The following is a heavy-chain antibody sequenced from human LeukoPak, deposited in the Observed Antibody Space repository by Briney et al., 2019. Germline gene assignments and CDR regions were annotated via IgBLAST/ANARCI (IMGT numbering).Heavy chain of an antibody. V-gene: IGHV3-30*04. CDR3: ARGARKGDDYGGFFDY. CDR1: AFTFNIYA. D-gene: IGHD4-23*01. J-gene: IGHJ4*02. Sequence: GGSLRLSCAASAFTFNIYAMHWVRQAPGKGLEWVAVISYDGSDKYYADSVKGRFTISRDNSKNTLYLQMNSLRPEDTAVYYCARGARKGDDYGGFFDYWGQGTLVTVSS. CDR2: ISYDGSDK.